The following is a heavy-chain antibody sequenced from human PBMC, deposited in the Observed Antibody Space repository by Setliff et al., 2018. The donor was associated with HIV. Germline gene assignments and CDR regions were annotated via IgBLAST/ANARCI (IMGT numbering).Heavy chain of an antibody. CDR1: GFTFSRYA. J-gene: IGHJ4*02. D-gene: IGHD3-16*02. V-gene: IGHV3-23*01. CDR2: ISSTGGTT. Sequence: GSLRLSCAVSGFTFSRYAMSWVRQAPGKGLEWVSGISSTGGTTYYADSVKGRFTISRDNSKNTLYLQMNSLRAEDTAVYYCARELYREWDYWGQGTLVTVSS. CDR3: ARELYREWDY.